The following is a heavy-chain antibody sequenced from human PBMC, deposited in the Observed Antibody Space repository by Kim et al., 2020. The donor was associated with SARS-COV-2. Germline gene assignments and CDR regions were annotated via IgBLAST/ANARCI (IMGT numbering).Heavy chain of an antibody. D-gene: IGHD6-13*01. V-gene: IGHV1-69*04. J-gene: IGHJ6*02. CDR2: IIPILGIA. CDR1: GGTFSSYA. Sequence: SVKVSCKASGGTFSSYAISWVRQAPGQGLEWMGRIIPILGIANYAQKFQGRVTITADKSTSTAYMELSSLRSEDTAVYYCAGRAGPRDYYYGMDVWGQGTTVTVSS. CDR3: AGRAGPRDYYYGMDV.